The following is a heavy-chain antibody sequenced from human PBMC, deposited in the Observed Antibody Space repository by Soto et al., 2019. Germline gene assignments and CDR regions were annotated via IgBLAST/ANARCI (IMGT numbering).Heavy chain of an antibody. CDR1: GFTFSSYW. CDR3: AKEPVGPDWYFDL. J-gene: IGHJ2*01. Sequence: GGYLRLSCAASGFTFSSYWMSWVRQAPGKGLEWVSGISGSGISTHYADSVKGRFTVSRDNSKNTLYLQMNSLRAEDTAVYNCAKEPVGPDWYFDLWGRGTLVTVSS. V-gene: IGHV3-23*01. CDR2: ISGSGIST.